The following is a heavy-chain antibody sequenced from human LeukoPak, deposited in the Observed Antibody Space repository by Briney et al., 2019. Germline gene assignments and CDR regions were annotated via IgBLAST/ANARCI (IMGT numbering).Heavy chain of an antibody. CDR1: GGSISSGDYY. J-gene: IGHJ4*02. V-gene: IGHV4-61*08. CDR3: ARRGSGWYVGYFDY. Sequence: SETLSLTCTVSGGSISSGDYYWSWIRQPPGKGLEWIGYIYYSGSTNYNPSLKSRVTISVDTSKNQFSLKLSSVTAADTAVYYCARRGSGWYVGYFDYWGQGTLVTVSS. D-gene: IGHD6-19*01. CDR2: IYYSGST.